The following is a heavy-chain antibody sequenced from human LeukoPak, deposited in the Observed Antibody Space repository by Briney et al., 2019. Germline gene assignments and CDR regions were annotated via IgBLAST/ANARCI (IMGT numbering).Heavy chain of an antibody. Sequence: GGSLRLSCAASGFTFSSYSMNWVRQAPGKGLEWVSSISSSSSYIYYADSVKGRFTISRDNSKNTLYLQMNSLRAEDTAVYYCARRAGGYSHPYDYWGQGILVTVSS. D-gene: IGHD4-23*01. V-gene: IGHV3-21*04. J-gene: IGHJ4*02. CDR3: ARRAGGYSHPYDY. CDR1: GFTFSSYS. CDR2: ISSSSSYI.